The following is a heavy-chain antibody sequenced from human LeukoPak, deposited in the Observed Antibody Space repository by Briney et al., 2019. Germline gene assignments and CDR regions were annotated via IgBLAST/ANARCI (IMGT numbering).Heavy chain of an antibody. J-gene: IGHJ4*02. CDR3: AREGSGRYYFDY. CDR1: GGSINIYY. Sequence: PSHTESLTCTVCGGSINIYYWSWIREPPAKGLEWIGYIYYSGSTNYNPSLKSRVTISVDTSKNQFSLKLSSVTAADTAVYYCAREGSGRYYFDYWGQGTLVTVSS. V-gene: IGHV4-59*01. CDR2: IYYSGST. D-gene: IGHD3-10*01.